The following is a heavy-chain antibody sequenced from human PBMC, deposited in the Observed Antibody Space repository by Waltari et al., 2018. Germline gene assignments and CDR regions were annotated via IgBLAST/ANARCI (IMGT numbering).Heavy chain of an antibody. CDR2: INTDGSIT. D-gene: IGHD6-13*01. V-gene: IGHV3-74*01. CDR1: GFTFSTHW. J-gene: IGHJ4*02. Sequence: EVQLVESGGGLVQPGGSLRLSCAASGFTFSTHWMHWVRQAPGKGLVSVSQINTDGSITSYADSGRGRFTISRDNAKNTLFLQMNSLRAEDTAVYYCVLFSSSFLGDCWGQGTLVTVSS. CDR3: VLFSSSFLGDC.